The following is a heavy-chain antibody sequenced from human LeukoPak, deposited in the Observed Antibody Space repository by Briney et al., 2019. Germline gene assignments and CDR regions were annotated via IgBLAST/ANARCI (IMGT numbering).Heavy chain of an antibody. CDR3: ARGGSYLSAFDI. CDR1: GFTFSSYG. D-gene: IGHD1-26*01. Sequence: PGGTLRLSCAASGFTFSSYGMTWVRQAPGKGLEWVSAISGSGDSTYYADSVKGRFTISRDNSKNTLYLQINSLRAEDTAVYYCARGGSYLSAFDIWGQGTMVTVSS. V-gene: IGHV3-23*01. CDR2: ISGSGDST. J-gene: IGHJ3*02.